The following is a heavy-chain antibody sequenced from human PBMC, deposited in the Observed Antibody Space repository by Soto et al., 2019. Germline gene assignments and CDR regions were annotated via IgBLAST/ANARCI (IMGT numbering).Heavy chain of an antibody. Sequence: QVQLVQSGAEVKKPGSSVKVSCKASGGTFSSYAISWVRQAPGQGLEWMGGIIPIFGTANYAQKFQGRVTITADESTSTAYMELSSLRSEDTAVYYCASSIRYQLLSRYVILNVDSYYYYGMDVWGQGTTVTVSS. CDR1: GGTFSSYA. V-gene: IGHV1-69*12. J-gene: IGHJ6*02. CDR3: ASSIRYQLLSRYVILNVDSYYYYGMDV. D-gene: IGHD2-2*01. CDR2: IIPIFGTA.